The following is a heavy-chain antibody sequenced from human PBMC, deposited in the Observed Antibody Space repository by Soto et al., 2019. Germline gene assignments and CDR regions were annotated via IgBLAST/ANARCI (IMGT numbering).Heavy chain of an antibody. CDR2: ISYDGSNK. Sequence: QVQLVESGGGVVQPGRSLRLSCAASGFTFRRYTMHWVRQAPGKGLEWVAVISYDGSNKYYADYVKGRFTISRDNSNNRLYVQMNRLRAEDTAVFYCARSGGSYFGPFDSCGQGTLVTVSS. J-gene: IGHJ4*02. CDR1: GFTFRRYT. V-gene: IGHV3-30-3*01. CDR3: ARSGGSYFGPFDS. D-gene: IGHD1-26*01.